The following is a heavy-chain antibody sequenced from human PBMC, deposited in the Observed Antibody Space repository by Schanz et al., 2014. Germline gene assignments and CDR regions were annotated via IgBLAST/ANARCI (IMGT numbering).Heavy chain of an antibody. Sequence: QVQLVESGGGVVQPGRSLRLSCAASGFNFGSHGMHWVRQAPGKGLEWVSFIYIGGNTYYADSVKGRFTISRDKSKNTLYLQMNSLRAEDTAVYYCVRDSLFAFDYWGQGTLVTVSS. CDR3: VRDSLFAFDY. CDR1: GFNFGSHG. D-gene: IGHD3-10*02. J-gene: IGHJ4*02. CDR2: IYIGGNT. V-gene: IGHV3-NL1*01.